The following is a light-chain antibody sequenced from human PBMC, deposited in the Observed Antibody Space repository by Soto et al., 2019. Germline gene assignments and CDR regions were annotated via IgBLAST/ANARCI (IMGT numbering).Light chain of an antibody. V-gene: IGKV3-11*02. Sequence: EIVLTQSPATLSLSPGERANLSCRASQSIGSYLAWYQQTPGQAPRLLIYDASNRATGIPARFSGSGSGRDFTLTINSLEPEDFAVYYCQQRSNWPRTFGQGTKVDIK. CDR3: QQRSNWPRT. J-gene: IGKJ1*01. CDR2: DAS. CDR1: QSIGSY.